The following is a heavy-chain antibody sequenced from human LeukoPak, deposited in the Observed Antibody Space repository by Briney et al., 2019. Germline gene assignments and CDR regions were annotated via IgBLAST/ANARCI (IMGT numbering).Heavy chain of an antibody. D-gene: IGHD5-12*01. J-gene: IGHJ6*03. CDR1: GFTFSSYV. CDR3: AKDGGYSTNIYYMDV. V-gene: IGHV3-23*01. CDR2: ISGSGSST. Sequence: GGSLRLSCTASGFTFSSYVMTWVRQAPGKGLEWVSGISGSGSSTYYADSVEGRFTISRDNSRNTLYLQMSSLRAEDTAVYYCAKDGGYSTNIYYMDVWGKGTTVTVSS.